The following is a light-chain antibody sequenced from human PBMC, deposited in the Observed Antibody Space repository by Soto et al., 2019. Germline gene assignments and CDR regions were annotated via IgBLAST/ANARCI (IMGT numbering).Light chain of an antibody. J-gene: IGLJ3*02. Sequence: QSALTQPASVSGSPGQSITISCTGTSSDVGTYNLVSWYQQHPGKAPKLMIYAVSERPSGVSSRFSGSKSGNTASLTTSGLQADDEADYYCCSYAGSSALVFGGGTKLTVL. CDR1: SSDVGTYNL. CDR3: CSYAGSSALV. CDR2: AVS. V-gene: IGLV2-23*02.